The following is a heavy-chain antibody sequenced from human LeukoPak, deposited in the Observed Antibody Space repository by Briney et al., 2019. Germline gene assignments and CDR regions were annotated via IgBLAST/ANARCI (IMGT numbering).Heavy chain of an antibody. CDR3: ARHRSPSSLSYFDI. V-gene: IGHV4-4*09. J-gene: IGHJ4*02. CDR1: GASISSYY. D-gene: IGHD6-19*01. Sequence: PSETLSHTCTVSGASISSYYWSWIRQPPGKGLEWIGYIYTSETTNYNPSLRSRVTISIDTSKNQFSLRLSSVTAADTAVYYCARHRSPSSLSYFDIWGQGTLVIVSS. CDR2: IYTSETT.